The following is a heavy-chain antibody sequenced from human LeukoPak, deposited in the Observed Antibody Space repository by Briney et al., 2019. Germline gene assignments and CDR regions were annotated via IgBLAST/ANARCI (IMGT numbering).Heavy chain of an antibody. CDR3: ARMPYNWISGDYYYGMDV. CDR2: INPNSGGT. J-gene: IGHJ6*02. CDR1: GYTFTGYY. V-gene: IGHV1-2*02. D-gene: IGHD1-1*01. Sequence: EASVKVSCKASGYTFTGYYMHWVRQAPGQGLEWMGWINPNSGGTNYAQKFQGRVTMTRDTSISTAYMELSRLRSDDTAVYYCARMPYNWISGDYYYGMDVWGQGTTVTVSS.